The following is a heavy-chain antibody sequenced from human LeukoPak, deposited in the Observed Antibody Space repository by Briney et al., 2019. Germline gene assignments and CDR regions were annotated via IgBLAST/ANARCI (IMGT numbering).Heavy chain of an antibody. J-gene: IGHJ4*02. CDR1: GGTFGSYA. Sequence: ASVKVSCKASGGTFGSYAISWVRQATGQGLEWMGWMNPNSGNTGYAQKFQGRVTMTRNTSISTAYMELSSLRSEDTAVYYCAREGPATALGYWGQGTLVTVSS. V-gene: IGHV1-8*02. CDR3: AREGPATALGY. D-gene: IGHD2-2*01. CDR2: MNPNSGNT.